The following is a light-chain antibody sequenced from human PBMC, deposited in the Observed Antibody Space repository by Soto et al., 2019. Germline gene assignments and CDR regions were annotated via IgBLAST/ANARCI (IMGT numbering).Light chain of an antibody. CDR2: DVS. V-gene: IGLV2-14*01. Sequence: LTQPASVSGSPGQSIAISCTGTSSDVGGYDYVSWYQQHPGKAPKHMIYDVSNQPSGVSNRFSGSKSDNTASLTISGLQAEDEADYYCSSYTSSSTYVFGTGTKVTVL. CDR3: SSYTSSSTYV. CDR1: SSDVGGYDY. J-gene: IGLJ1*01.